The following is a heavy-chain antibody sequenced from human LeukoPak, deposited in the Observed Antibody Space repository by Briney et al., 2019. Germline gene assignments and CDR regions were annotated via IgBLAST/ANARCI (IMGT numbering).Heavy chain of an antibody. V-gene: IGHV3-74*01. Sequence: RGSLRLSCAAPGFTFSKYWMLWVRQALGKGLESVSRINTDGTVTTYADSVKGRFTVSRDNADNTMFLQMNSVRDEDTAVYYCATKQWLAPPPDSWGQGTPVTVSS. CDR2: INTDGTVT. CDR3: ATKQWLAPPPDS. J-gene: IGHJ4*02. CDR1: GFTFSKYW. D-gene: IGHD6-19*01.